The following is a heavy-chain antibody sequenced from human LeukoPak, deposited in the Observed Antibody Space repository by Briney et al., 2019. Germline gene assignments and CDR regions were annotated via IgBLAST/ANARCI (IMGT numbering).Heavy chain of an antibody. CDR2: INAGNGNT. D-gene: IGHD3-22*01. J-gene: IGHJ4*02. Sequence: ASVKVSCKASGYTFTSYAMHWVRQAPGQRLEWMGWINAGNGNTKYSQKLQGRVTITRDTSASTAYMELSSLRSEDTAVYYCARDSSGYYGYFDYWGQGTLVTVSS. CDR3: ARDSSGYYGYFDY. V-gene: IGHV1-3*01. CDR1: GYTFTSYA.